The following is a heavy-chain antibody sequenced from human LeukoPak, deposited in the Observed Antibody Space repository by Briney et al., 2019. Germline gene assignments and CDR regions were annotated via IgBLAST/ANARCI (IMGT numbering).Heavy chain of an antibody. V-gene: IGHV3-7*01. CDR3: AREPTDV. CDR2: IKDDGSAK. Sequence: GGSLRLSCAASGFTFRGYWMTWVRQAPGKGLEWVASIKDDGSAKYYEDSVKGRFSISRDDAKNSLYLQMNSLRVDDTAVYYCAREPTDVWGKGTTVTVSS. J-gene: IGHJ6*04. CDR1: GFTFRGYW.